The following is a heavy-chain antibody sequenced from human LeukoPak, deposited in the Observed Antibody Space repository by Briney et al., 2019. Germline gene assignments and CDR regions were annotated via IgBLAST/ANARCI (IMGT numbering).Heavy chain of an antibody. CDR2: IYHSGST. CDR1: GGSISSSSYY. D-gene: IGHD3/OR15-3a*01. CDR3: ASGRPLRTFDY. V-gene: IGHV4-39*01. J-gene: IGHJ4*02. Sequence: SETLSLTCTVSGGSISSSSYYWGWIRQPPGTGLEWIGSIYHSGSTYYNPSLKSRVTISVDTSKNQFSLKLSSVTAADTAVYYCASGRPLRTFDYWGQGTLVTVSS.